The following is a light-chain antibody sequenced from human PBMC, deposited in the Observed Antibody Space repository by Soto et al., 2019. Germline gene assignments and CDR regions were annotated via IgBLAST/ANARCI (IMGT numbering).Light chain of an antibody. V-gene: IGKV1-33*01. J-gene: IGKJ2*03. Sequence: DIQMTQSPSSLSVSVGDRVTIPCQASQDISNSLNWYQQKPGKAPKLLIYDASNLETGVPSRFSGSGSGTHFTLTTSSLQPEDIATYYCQQYDNLFSFGQGTKLEIK. CDR1: QDISNS. CDR3: QQYDNLFS. CDR2: DAS.